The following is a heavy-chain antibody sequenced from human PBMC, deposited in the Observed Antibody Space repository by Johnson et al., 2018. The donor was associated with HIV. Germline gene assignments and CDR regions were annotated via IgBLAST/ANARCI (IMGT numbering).Heavy chain of an antibody. J-gene: IGHJ3*01. Sequence: QVQLVESGGGVVQPGRSLRLSCAASAFTFSDYYMSWIRQAPGKGLEWVSYIISSGSTIYYAASVKGRFTISRDNAKNSLYLQMNSLRVEDTAVYYCARDRRERWLQVFRPFDFWGQGTMVTVSS. CDR2: IISSGSTI. V-gene: IGHV3-11*04. CDR1: AFTFSDYY. CDR3: ARDRRERWLQVFRPFDF. D-gene: IGHD5-24*01.